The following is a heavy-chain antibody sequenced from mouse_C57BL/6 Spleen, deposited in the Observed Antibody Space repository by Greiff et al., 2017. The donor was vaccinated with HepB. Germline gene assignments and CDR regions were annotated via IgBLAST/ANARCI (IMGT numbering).Heavy chain of an antibody. V-gene: IGHV1-50*01. CDR2: IDPSDSYT. Sequence: QVQLKESGAELVKPGASVKLSCKASGYTFTSYWMQWVKQRPGQGLEWIGEIDPSDSYTNYNQKFKGKATLTVDRSSSTAYMQLTSLTSADSAVYYWARPPTAVVAAGGWFAYWGQGTRVTVSA. CDR3: ARPPTAVVAAGGWFAY. CDR1: GYTFTSYW. D-gene: IGHD1-1*01. J-gene: IGHJ3*01.